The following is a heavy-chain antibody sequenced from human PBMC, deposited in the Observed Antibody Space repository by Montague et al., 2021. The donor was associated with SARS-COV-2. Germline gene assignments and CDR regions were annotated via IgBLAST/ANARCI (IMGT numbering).Heavy chain of an antibody. J-gene: IGHJ3*02. CDR3: ARGGATYYYDTSGYVNAFHT. D-gene: IGHD3-22*01. Sequence: SETLSLTCTVSGDSISTYYWSWIRQPPGKGLEWIGYIYYNGYTNXNPSLKSRVTISVDTSKNQFSLRLSSVAAADTAVYFCARGGATYYYDTSGYVNAFHTWGQGTMVTVSS. V-gene: IGHV4-59*01. CDR1: GDSISTYY. CDR2: IYYNGYT.